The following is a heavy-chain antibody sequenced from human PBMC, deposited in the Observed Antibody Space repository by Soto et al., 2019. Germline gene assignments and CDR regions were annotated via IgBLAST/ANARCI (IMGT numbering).Heavy chain of an antibody. Sequence: PGGSLRLSCAACRFTVSSYIMNLARQAPGKGLEWVSYISSSSSTIYYADSVKGRFTISRDNAKNSLYLQMNSLRAEDTAVYYCARAPSKDIVVVVGLDVWGKGTTVTVSS. CDR2: ISSSSSTI. V-gene: IGHV3-48*01. CDR3: ARAPSKDIVVVVGLDV. J-gene: IGHJ6*04. D-gene: IGHD2-15*01. CDR1: RFTVSSYI.